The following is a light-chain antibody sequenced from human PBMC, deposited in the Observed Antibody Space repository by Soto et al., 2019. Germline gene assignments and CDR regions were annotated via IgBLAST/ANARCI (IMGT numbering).Light chain of an antibody. V-gene: IGKV3-15*01. J-gene: IGKJ3*01. CDR3: QQYNEWPPRFT. CDR2: GAS. Sequence: EIVMTQSPATLSVSPGERATLSCRASQSVSSDLAWYQQRPGQAPSLLIYGASTRATGIPARFSGSGSGTEFTLTISSLQSEDVAVYYCQQYNEWPPRFTFGPGTKVEIK. CDR1: QSVSSD.